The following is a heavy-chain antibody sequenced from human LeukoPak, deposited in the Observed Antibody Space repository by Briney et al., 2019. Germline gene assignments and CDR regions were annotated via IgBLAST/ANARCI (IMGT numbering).Heavy chain of an antibody. D-gene: IGHD2/OR15-2a*01. Sequence: KPSETLSLTCAVYGGSFSDYYWSWIRQPPGRGLEWIGEINHSGSTNYNPSLKSRVTISVDTSKKQFSLKLNSVTAADTAVYYCARRGATFLYYYMDVWGKGTTVTVSS. V-gene: IGHV4-34*01. J-gene: IGHJ6*03. CDR2: INHSGST. CDR3: ARRGATFLYYYMDV. CDR1: GGSFSDYY.